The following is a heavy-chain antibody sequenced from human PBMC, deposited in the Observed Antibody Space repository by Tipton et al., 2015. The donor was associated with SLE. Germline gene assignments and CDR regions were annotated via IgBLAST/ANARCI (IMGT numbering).Heavy chain of an antibody. D-gene: IGHD6-6*01. CDR2: IYYSGST. V-gene: IGHV4-34*01. Sequence: TLSLTCTVYAGPFRGYYWSWIRQPPGKGLEWIGEIYYSGSTNYNPSLKSRVTISVDTSKNQFSLKLSSVTAADTAVYYCARSIAARLDYWGQGTLVTVSS. CDR3: ARSIAARLDY. CDR1: AGPFRGYY. J-gene: IGHJ4*02.